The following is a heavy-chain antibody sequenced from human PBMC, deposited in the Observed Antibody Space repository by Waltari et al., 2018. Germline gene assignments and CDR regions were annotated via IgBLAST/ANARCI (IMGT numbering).Heavy chain of an antibody. CDR2: SNPNSGGT. CDR3: ARDPGIAVAGTRGFDP. CDR1: GYTFTGYY. D-gene: IGHD6-19*01. V-gene: IGHV1-2*06. Sequence: QVQLVQSGAEVKKPGASVKVSCKASGYTFTGYYMHWVRQAPGQGLEWMGRSNPNSGGTNYAQKFQGRVTMTRDTSISTAYMELSRLRADDTAGYYCARDPGIAVAGTRGFDPWGQGTLVTVSS. J-gene: IGHJ5*02.